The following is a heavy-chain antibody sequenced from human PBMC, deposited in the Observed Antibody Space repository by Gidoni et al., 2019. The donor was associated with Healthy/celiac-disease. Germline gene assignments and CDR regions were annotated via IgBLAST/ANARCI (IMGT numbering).Heavy chain of an antibody. D-gene: IGHD6-13*01. CDR2: INPNSGGT. Sequence: QVQLVQSGAEVKKPGASVKVSCKASASTFPGYYTHWVRQAPGQGLEWMGWINPNSGGTNYAQKFQGWVNMTRDTSISTAYMELSRLRSDDTAVYYCARGKGSSSWYDYWGQGTLVTVSS. CDR1: ASTFPGYY. CDR3: ARGKGSSSWYDY. V-gene: IGHV1-2*04. J-gene: IGHJ4*02.